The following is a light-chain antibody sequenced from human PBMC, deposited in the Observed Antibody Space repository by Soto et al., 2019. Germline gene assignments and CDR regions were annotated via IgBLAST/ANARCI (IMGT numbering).Light chain of an antibody. CDR1: QSVSSSF. CDR3: QQYGSSPVT. V-gene: IGKV3-20*01. Sequence: IVLTQSPRTLSLSHRERATLFCRASQSVSSSFLAWYQQKPGQAPRLLIYGASSRATGIPDRFSGSGSGSDFTLTISRLEPEDFAVYYCQQYGSSPVTFGQGTKVDIK. J-gene: IGKJ1*01. CDR2: GAS.